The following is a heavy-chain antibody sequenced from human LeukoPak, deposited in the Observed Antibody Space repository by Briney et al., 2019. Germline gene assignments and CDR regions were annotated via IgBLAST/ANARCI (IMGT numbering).Heavy chain of an antibody. V-gene: IGHV3-53*01. CDR2: IYSGGST. Sequence: GGSLRLSCAASGFTFSSYSMNWVRQAPGKGLEWVSVIYSGGSTYYAHSVKGRFTIYRDNSKDTLYLQMNSLRVEDTAMYYCARGGGAYCGGDCWRAFDIWGQGTVVTVSS. CDR1: GFTFSSYS. J-gene: IGHJ3*02. D-gene: IGHD2-21*02. CDR3: ARGGGAYCGGDCWRAFDI.